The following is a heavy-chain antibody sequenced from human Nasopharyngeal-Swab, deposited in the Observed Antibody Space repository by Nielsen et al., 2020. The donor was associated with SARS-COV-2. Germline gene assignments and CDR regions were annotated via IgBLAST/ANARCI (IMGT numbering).Heavy chain of an antibody. D-gene: IGHD1-1*01. CDR2: ISGSGGST. CDR1: GFTFSSYA. J-gene: IGHJ4*02. CDR3: AKEETDWNPFDY. V-gene: IGHV3-23*01. Sequence: GESLKISCAASGFTFSSYAMSWVRQAPGKGLEWFSAISGSGGSTYYADSVKGRFTISRDNSKNTLYLQMNSLRAEDTAVYYCAKEETDWNPFDYWGQGTLVTVSS.